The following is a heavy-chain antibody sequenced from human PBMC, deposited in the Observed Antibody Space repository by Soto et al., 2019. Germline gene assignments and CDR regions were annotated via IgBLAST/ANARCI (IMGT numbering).Heavy chain of an antibody. D-gene: IGHD3-10*01. Sequence: QVQLVESGGGVVQPGRSLRLSCAASGFTFSNYGMHWVRQATGKEREWVAVILNDGSNRYHADFVKDRFTISRDNSKNMLYLQMNSLRAEDTAVYYCARDDEYSGNGMDVWGQGTTVTVS. CDR2: ILNDGSNR. J-gene: IGHJ6*02. CDR1: GFTFSNYG. V-gene: IGHV3-33*01. CDR3: ARDDEYSGNGMDV.